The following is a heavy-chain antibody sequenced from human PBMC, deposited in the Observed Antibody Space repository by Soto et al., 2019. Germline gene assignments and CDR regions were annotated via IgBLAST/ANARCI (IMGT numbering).Heavy chain of an antibody. CDR1: GFSVSSKY. CDR2: IYDGDTT. V-gene: IGHV3-66*01. J-gene: IGHJ4*02. CDR3: ATERGKAVGDY. Sequence: EVKLVESGGGLVQPGGSLRLSCEASGFSVSSKYMSWFRQAPGKGLEWVSIIYDGDTTSYADSVKGRFTISRDGSKNTLFLQMNSLRGEDTAFYYCATERGKAVGDYWGQGTLVTVSS. D-gene: IGHD3-16*01.